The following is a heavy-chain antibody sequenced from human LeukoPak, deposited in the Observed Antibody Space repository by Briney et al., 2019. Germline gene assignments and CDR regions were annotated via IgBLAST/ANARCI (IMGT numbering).Heavy chain of an antibody. D-gene: IGHD3-10*01. Sequence: GSLRLSCAASGFTFSSYWMYWVRQAPGKGLVWVSRINSDGKTTMYADSVTARFTISRDNAKNTLYLQMTSLRADDTAVYYCTRDITLTRGGRSDYWGQGTLVTVSA. CDR3: TRDITLTRGGRSDY. J-gene: IGHJ4*02. CDR1: GFTFSSYW. CDR2: INSDGKTT. V-gene: IGHV3-74*03.